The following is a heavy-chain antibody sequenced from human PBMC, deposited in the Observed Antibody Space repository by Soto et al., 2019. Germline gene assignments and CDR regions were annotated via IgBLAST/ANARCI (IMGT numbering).Heavy chain of an antibody. CDR1: GCSISSGCYY. J-gene: IGHJ6*02. CDR2: IYYSGST. D-gene: IGHD2-21*02. CDR3: ARVCGGDCHYGMDV. Sequence: TLSLTCTVSGCSISSGCYYWSWIRQHPGKGLEWIGYIYYSGSTYYNPSLKSRVTISVDTSKNQFSLKLSSVTAADTAVYYCARVCGGDCHYGMDVWGQGTTVTVSS. V-gene: IGHV4-31*03.